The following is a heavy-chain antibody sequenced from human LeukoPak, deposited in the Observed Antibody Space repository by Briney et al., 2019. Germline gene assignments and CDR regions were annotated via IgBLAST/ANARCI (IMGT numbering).Heavy chain of an antibody. V-gene: IGHV3-48*01. Sequence: GGSLRLSCAASGFTFSSYSMNWVRQAPGKGLEWVSYISGSSSTIYISSSSSTTYYADSVKGRFTISRDNAKNSLYLQVNSLRAEDTAVYYCAKDATAVVGTVYMDVWGKGTTVTISS. CDR1: GFTFSSYS. D-gene: IGHD6-13*01. CDR3: AKDATAVVGTVYMDV. J-gene: IGHJ6*03. CDR2: ISGSSSTIYISSSSSTT.